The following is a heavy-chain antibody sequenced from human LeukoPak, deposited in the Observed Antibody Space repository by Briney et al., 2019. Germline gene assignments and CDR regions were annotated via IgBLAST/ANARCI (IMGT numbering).Heavy chain of an antibody. D-gene: IGHD3-10*01. J-gene: IGHJ4*02. CDR1: EFTFSTYS. V-gene: IGHV3-30-3*01. CDR2: ISYDGTNK. CDR3: ARDSMVRGATGPFFDY. Sequence: PGGSLRLSCAASEFTFSTYSMHWVRQAPGKGLEWVTVISYDGTNKYYADSVKGRFTISRDNSKSMVYLQMNSLRAEDTAVYYCARDSMVRGATGPFFDYRGQGTLVTVSS.